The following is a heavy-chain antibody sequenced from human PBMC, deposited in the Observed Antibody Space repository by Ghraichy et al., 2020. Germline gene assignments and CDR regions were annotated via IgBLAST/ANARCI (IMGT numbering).Heavy chain of an antibody. D-gene: IGHD5-12*01. CDR1: GFSFSYYT. J-gene: IGHJ4*02. CDR2: ISSTSSSI. V-gene: IGHV3-21*01. CDR3: ARDVSWRNPDY. Sequence: GGSLRLSCAASGFSFSYYTMNWVRQAPGKGLEWVSSISSTSSSIYYADSVQGRFTISRDNAKNSVYLHMNSLTAEDTAVYYCARDVSWRNPDYWGQGTLVTVSS.